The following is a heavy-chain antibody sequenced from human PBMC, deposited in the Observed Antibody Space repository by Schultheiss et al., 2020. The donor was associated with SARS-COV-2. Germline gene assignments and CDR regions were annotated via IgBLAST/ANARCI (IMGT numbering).Heavy chain of an antibody. CDR3: ARGLATVTRGYFDY. Sequence: SETLSLTCTVSGGSISSYYWSWIRQPAGKGLEWIGRIYTSGSTNYNPSLKSRVTISVDTSKNQFSLKLSSVTAADTAVYYCARGLATVTRGYFDYWGQGTLVTVAS. CDR1: GGSISSYY. V-gene: IGHV4-4*07. CDR2: IYTSGST. D-gene: IGHD4-17*01. J-gene: IGHJ4*02.